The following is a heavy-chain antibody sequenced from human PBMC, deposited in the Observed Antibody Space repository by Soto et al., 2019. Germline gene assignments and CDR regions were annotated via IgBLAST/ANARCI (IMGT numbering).Heavy chain of an antibody. CDR2: IYYSGSA. CDR3: ARRTYYYYMDV. Sequence: SETLSLTCTVSGGSISGYHWTWIRQPPGKGLQWIAYIYYSGSANYNPSLKGRVTILVDTSRNQVSLNLTSVTAADTATYYCARRTYYYYMDVWGKGTTVTVSS. V-gene: IGHV4-59*01. CDR1: GGSISGYH. J-gene: IGHJ6*03.